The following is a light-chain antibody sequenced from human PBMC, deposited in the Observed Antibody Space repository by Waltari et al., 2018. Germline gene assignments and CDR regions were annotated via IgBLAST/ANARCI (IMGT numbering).Light chain of an antibody. J-gene: IGKJ1*01. V-gene: IGKV3-20*01. Sequence: EXXLXXSPDXLSXXPGXXXXLSCRASQGVSRALAWYPQKPGQAPRLLIYGASSRATGIPDRFSGSGSGTDFSLTISRLEPEDFAVYYCQHYVRLPVTFGQGTKVEIK. CDR3: QHYVRLPVT. CDR2: GAS. CDR1: QGVSRA.